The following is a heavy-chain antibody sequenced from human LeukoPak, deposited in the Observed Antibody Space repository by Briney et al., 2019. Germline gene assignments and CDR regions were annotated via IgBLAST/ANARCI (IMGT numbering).Heavy chain of an antibody. D-gene: IGHD4/OR15-4a*01. CDR1: GYTFTSYP. CDR3: AREDGANNYHYKYFDY. CDR2: IYPSVDST. J-gene: IGHJ4*02. Sequence: ASVKVSCKASGYTFTSYPISWVRQAPGQGLEWMGTIYPSVDSTTYAQKFQGRVTVTRDTSTSTVYMELSSLRSEDTAVYHCAREDGANNYHYKYFDYWGQGTLVTVSS. V-gene: IGHV1-46*01.